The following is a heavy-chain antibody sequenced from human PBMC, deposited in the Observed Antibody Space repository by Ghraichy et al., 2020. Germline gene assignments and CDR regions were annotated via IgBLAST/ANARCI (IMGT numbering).Heavy chain of an antibody. CDR3: AKGVCSGGSCSFDY. V-gene: IGHV3-23*01. CDR1: GFTFSSYA. J-gene: IGHJ4*02. Sequence: GGSLRLSCAASGFTFSSYAMSWVRQAPGKGLEWVSAFSGSGGSTYYADSVKGRFTISRDNSKNTLYLQMNSLRAEDTAVYYCAKGVCSGGSCSFDYWGQGTLVTVSS. CDR2: FSGSGGST. D-gene: IGHD2-15*01.